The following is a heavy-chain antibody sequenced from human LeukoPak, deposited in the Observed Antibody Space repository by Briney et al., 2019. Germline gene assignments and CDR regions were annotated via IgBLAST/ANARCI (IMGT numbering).Heavy chain of an antibody. CDR2: IYSGGST. CDR1: GFTVSRNY. D-gene: IGHD6-13*01. CDR3: ARPRPEYSSSWYGMDV. Sequence: GGSLRLSCAASGFTVSRNYVSWVRQAPGKGLEWVPVIYSGGSTYYADSVKGRFTISRDNSKNTLYLQMNSLRAEDTAVYYCARPRPEYSSSWYGMDVWGQGTTVTVSS. J-gene: IGHJ6*02. V-gene: IGHV3-53*01.